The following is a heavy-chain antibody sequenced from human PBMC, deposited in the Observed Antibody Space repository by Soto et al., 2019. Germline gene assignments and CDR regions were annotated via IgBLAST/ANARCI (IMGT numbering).Heavy chain of an antibody. Sequence: EVQLVESGGGLVQPGGSLRLSCAASGFTFSSYSMNWVRQAPGKGREWVSYISSSSSTIYYADSVKGRFTISRDNAKNSLYLQMNSLRDEDTAVYYCARETTGYSYGSNWFDPWGQGTLVTVSS. V-gene: IGHV3-48*02. J-gene: IGHJ5*02. D-gene: IGHD5-18*01. CDR1: GFTFSSYS. CDR2: ISSSSSTI. CDR3: ARETTGYSYGSNWFDP.